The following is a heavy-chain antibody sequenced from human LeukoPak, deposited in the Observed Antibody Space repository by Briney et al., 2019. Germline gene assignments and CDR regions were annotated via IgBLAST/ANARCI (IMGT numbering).Heavy chain of an antibody. CDR2: IDAGNGKT. V-gene: IGHV1-3*01. Sequence: ASVTVSSKASGYTFTSYAIQCVRQAPGQRLEWMGWIDAGNGKTKYSLNFQGRVTITRDTSATTAYMDLSSLRSEDTAVYYCARARWTSTATTYYLDHWGQGTLVTVSS. D-gene: IGHD4-17*01. CDR1: GYTFTSYA. J-gene: IGHJ4*02. CDR3: ARARWTSTATTYYLDH.